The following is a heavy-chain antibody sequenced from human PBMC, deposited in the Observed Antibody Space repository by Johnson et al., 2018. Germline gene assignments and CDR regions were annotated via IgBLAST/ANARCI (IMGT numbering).Heavy chain of an antibody. CDR2: ISYDGNNK. J-gene: IGHJ6*03. CDR3: ARAEKNYMDV. Sequence: VRQAPGKGLEWVAVISYDGNNKYYADSVKGRFTISRDSSKNTLYLQMNSLRAEDTAVYYCARAEKNYMDVWGKGTTVTVSS. V-gene: IGHV3-30*03.